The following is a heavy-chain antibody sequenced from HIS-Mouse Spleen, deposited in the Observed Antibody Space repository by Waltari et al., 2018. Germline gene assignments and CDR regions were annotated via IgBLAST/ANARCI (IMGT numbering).Heavy chain of an antibody. D-gene: IGHD1-1*01. CDR2: IYHSGST. J-gene: IGHJ4*02. CDR3: ARCSKLSAFDY. V-gene: IGHV4-39*07. Sequence: QLQLQESGPGLVKPSETLSLTCTVSGGSISSSSYYWGWIRQPPGKGLEWIGSIYHSGSTYSNPSLNSRVTISVDTSKNQFSLKLSSVTAADTAVYYCARCSKLSAFDYWGQGTLVTVSS. CDR1: GGSISSSSYY.